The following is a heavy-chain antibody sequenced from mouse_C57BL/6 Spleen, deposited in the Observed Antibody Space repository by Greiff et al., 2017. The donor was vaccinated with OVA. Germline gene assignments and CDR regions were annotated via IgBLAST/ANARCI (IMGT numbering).Heavy chain of an antibody. CDR2: IYPGSGST. V-gene: IGHV1-55*01. Sequence: QVQLKQPGAELVKPGASVKMSCKASGYTFTSYWITWVKQRPGQGLEWIGDIYPGSGSTNYNEKFKSKATLTVDTSSSTAYMQLSSLTSEYSAVYYCARFYYGSKNAMDYWGQGTSVTVSS. D-gene: IGHD1-1*01. CDR1: GYTFTSYW. CDR3: ARFYYGSKNAMDY. J-gene: IGHJ4*01.